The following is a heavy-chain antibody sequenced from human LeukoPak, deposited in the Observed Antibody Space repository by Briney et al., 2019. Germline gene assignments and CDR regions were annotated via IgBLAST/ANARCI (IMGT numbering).Heavy chain of an antibody. V-gene: IGHV3-23*01. CDR3: ASFRDY. CDR2: IGDSGGTT. J-gene: IGHJ4*02. CDR1: GFTFSNYA. Sequence: GGSLRLSCAASGFTFSNYAMSWVRQAPGKGLEWVSTIGDSGGTTYYADSVKGRFTISRDDAKNSLYLQMNNLRAEDTAVYYCASFRDYWGQGTLVTVSS.